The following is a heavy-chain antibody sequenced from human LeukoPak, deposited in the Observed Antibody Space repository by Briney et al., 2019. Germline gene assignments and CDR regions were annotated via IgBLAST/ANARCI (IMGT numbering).Heavy chain of an antibody. CDR2: INSDGSST. CDR3: ARETRGYKTKYFQH. Sequence: GGSLRLSCAASGFTFSSYWMHWVRQAPGRGLVWVSRINSDGSSTSYADSVKGRFTISRDNSKNTLYLQMNSLRAEDTAVYYCARETRGYKTKYFQHWGQGTLVTVSS. J-gene: IGHJ1*01. V-gene: IGHV3-74*01. CDR1: GFTFSSYW. D-gene: IGHD5-24*01.